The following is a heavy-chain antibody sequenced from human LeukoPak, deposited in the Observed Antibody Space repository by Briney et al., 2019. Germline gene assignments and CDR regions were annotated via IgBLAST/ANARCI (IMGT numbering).Heavy chain of an antibody. CDR3: ASWPGGWYGEDS. V-gene: IGHV3-53*01. CDR1: GFTVSSNY. D-gene: IGHD6-19*01. CDR2: IYGGGST. Sequence: GSLRLSCAVSGFTVSSNYMSWVRQAPGKGLEWVSVIYGGGSTYYADSVKGRFTIPRDTFENTVNLQMNSLRAEDTAVYYCASWPGGWYGEDSWGQGTLVTVSS. J-gene: IGHJ4*02.